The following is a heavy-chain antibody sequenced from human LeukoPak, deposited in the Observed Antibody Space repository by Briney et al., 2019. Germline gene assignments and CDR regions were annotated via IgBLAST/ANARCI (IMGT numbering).Heavy chain of an antibody. CDR1: GFTFDDYA. CDR2: ISWNSGSI. J-gene: IGHJ6*03. Sequence: GGSLRLSCAASGFTFDDYAMHWVRQAPGKGLEWVSGISWNSGSIGYADSVKGRFTISRDNAKNSLYPQMNSLRAEDMALYYCAKDVGGNYYYYMDVWGKGTTVTVSS. CDR3: AKDVGGNYYYYMDV. V-gene: IGHV3-9*03.